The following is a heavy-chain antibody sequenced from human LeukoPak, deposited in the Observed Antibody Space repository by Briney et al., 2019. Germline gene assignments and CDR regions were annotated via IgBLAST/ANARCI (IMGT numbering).Heavy chain of an antibody. V-gene: IGHV1-69*05. CDR2: IIPIFGTA. CDR1: GGTFSSYA. J-gene: IGHJ3*02. Sequence: GASVKVSCKASGGTFSSYAISWVRQAPGQGLEWMGGIIPIFGTANYAQKFQGRVTITTDESTSTAYMELSSLRSEDTAVYYCARDRGNWMLLGHHDAFDIWGQGTMVTVSS. CDR3: ARDRGNWMLLGHHDAFDI. D-gene: IGHD1-20*01.